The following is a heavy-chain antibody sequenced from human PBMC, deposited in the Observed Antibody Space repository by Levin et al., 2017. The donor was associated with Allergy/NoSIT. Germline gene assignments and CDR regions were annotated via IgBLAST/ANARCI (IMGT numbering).Heavy chain of an antibody. Sequence: GASVKVSCKASGYTFTSYYMHWVRQAPGQGREWMGIINPSGGSTRYAQKFQGRVTMTRDTSTSTVYMELSSLRSEDTAVYDCARVCSSSGSYYCWWGEGTLVTVS. D-gene: IGHD3-10*01. CDR3: ARVCSSSGSYYCW. V-gene: IGHV1-46*01. CDR1: GYTFTSYY. J-gene: IGHJ4*02. CDR2: INPSGGST.